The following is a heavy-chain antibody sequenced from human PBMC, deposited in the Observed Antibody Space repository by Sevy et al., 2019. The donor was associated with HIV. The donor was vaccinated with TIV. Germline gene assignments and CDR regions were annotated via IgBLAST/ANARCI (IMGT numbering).Heavy chain of an antibody. CDR2: TYYRSKWYR. J-gene: IGHJ2*01. CDR1: GDSVSSKSAA. D-gene: IGHD6-19*01. CDR3: VRYSSGYYWYFDL. V-gene: IGHV6-1*01. Sequence: KQSQTLSLTCAISGDSVSSKSAAWTWIRQSPSRGLEWLGRTYYRSKWYRGYADSVKRRLTITPDKSKNQISLQLQSVNPEDTAMYYCVRYSSGYYWYFDLWGRGTLVTVSS.